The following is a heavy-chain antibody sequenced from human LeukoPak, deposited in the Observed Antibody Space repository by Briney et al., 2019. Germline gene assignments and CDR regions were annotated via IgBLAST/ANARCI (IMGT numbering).Heavy chain of an antibody. Sequence: PGGSLRLSCAASGFTFDDYGMSWVRQAPGKGLEWVSAISGSGGSTYYADSVKGRFTISRDNSKNTLYLQMNSLRAEDTAVYYCARRAGGYSHPYDYWGQGILVTVSS. D-gene: IGHD4-23*01. CDR1: GFTFDDYG. CDR3: ARRAGGYSHPYDY. V-gene: IGHV3-23*01. CDR2: ISGSGGST. J-gene: IGHJ4*02.